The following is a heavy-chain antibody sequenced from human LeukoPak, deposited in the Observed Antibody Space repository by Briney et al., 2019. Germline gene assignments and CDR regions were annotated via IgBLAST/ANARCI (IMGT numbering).Heavy chain of an antibody. CDR1: AVSIRSSAYY. D-gene: IGHD3-10*01. CDR3: ASEPNGSGSFMGAFHI. V-gene: IGHV4-39*01. CDR2: IYYSGST. J-gene: IGHJ3*02. Sequence: SETLSLTCAVSAVSIRSSAYYWGWSRQPPGKGLEWIGSIYYSGSTYYNPSLKSRVTISIDTSKNQFSLKLSSVTAADTAVYYCASEPNGSGSFMGAFHIWGQGTMATVSS.